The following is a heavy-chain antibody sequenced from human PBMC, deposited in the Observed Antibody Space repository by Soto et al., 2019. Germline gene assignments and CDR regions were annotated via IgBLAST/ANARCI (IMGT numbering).Heavy chain of an antibody. Sequence: PGESLKISCKGSAYSFTSYWIGWVRQMPGKGLEWMGIIYPGDSDTRYSPSFQGQVTISADKSISTAYLQWSSLKASDTAMYYCARHDIAVAGTLLIDYWGQGTLVTVSS. CDR2: IYPGDSDT. V-gene: IGHV5-51*01. CDR1: AYSFTSYW. CDR3: ARHDIAVAGTLLIDY. J-gene: IGHJ4*02. D-gene: IGHD6-19*01.